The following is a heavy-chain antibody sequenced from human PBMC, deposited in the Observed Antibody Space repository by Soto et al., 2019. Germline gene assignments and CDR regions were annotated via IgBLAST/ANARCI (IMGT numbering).Heavy chain of an antibody. D-gene: IGHD2-8*01. V-gene: IGHV3-48*02. CDR3: AGDRDAYCSKCICSGPYFDY. CDR2: ISDNSSVI. Sequence: EVQLVESGGGLVQPVGSLRLSCAASGFTFSTYSINWVRQAPGKGLEWISYISDNSSVIYYADAVKGRFTISRDNAKNSLYLQINSLRYEDTAVYYCAGDRDAYCSKCICSGPYFDYWGQRTLVTVSS. J-gene: IGHJ4*02. CDR1: GFTFSTYS.